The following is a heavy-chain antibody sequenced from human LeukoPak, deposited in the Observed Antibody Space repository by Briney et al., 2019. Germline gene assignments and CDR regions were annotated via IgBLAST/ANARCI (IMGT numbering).Heavy chain of an antibody. J-gene: IGHJ4*02. CDR1: GGTFSSYA. CDR3: ARDLDY. CDR2: IIPILGIT. V-gene: IGHV1-69*04. Sequence: ASVKVSCKASGGTFSSYAISWVRQALGQGLEWMGRIIPILGITNYAQKFQGRVTITADKSTSTAYMELSSLTSEDTAVYYCARDLDYWGQGTLVTVSS.